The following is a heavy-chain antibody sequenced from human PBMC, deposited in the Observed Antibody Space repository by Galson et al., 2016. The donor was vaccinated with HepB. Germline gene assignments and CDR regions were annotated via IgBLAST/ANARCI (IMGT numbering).Heavy chain of an antibody. CDR2: IYHSGTT. J-gene: IGHJ4*02. CDR1: GGSISSTNW. D-gene: IGHD4-17*01. V-gene: IGHV4-4*02. Sequence: ETLSLTCVVSGGSISSTNWWNWVRQPPGTGLEWIGEIYHSGTTNYNPSLQSRVTLSVDKSNKQCYLKLTSVTATDTAVYYCARDQAGEILRRPLGYWGQGTLVTVSS. CDR3: ARDQAGEILRRPLGY.